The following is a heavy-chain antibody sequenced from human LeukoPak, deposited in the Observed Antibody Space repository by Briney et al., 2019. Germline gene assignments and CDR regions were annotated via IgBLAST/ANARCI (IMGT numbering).Heavy chain of an antibody. J-gene: IGHJ6*03. CDR3: ATSAYYYYMDV. Sequence: SETLSLTCTLSGGSMSSHYSRWIRQPPEGALEWRRYIYYSDSSNYPPPLKSRVTISVDTSKSQFSLNLTSVTAADTAVYYCATSAYYYYMDVWGKGTTVTVSS. CDR2: IYYSDSS. V-gene: IGHV4-59*11. CDR1: GGSMSSHY.